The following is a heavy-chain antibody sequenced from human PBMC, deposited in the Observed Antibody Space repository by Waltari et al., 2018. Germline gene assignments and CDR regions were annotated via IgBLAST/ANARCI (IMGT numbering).Heavy chain of an antibody. D-gene: IGHD3-10*01. Sequence: QLQLQESGPGLVKPSETLSLTCTVSGGSISSSSYYWGWIRQPPGKGLEWIGSIYYSGSTYDNPSLKSRVTISVDTSKNQFSRKLSSVTAADTAVYYCARGSGRSPPNPPNDYWGQGTLVTVSS. J-gene: IGHJ4*02. CDR3: ARGSGRSPPNPPNDY. V-gene: IGHV4-39*07. CDR2: IYYSGST. CDR1: GGSISSSSYY.